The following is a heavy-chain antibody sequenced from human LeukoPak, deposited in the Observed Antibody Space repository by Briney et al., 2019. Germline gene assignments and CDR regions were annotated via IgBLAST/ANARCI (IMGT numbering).Heavy chain of an antibody. J-gene: IGHJ4*02. V-gene: IGHV3-53*01. Sequence: PGGPLRLSCAASGFTFKNYGMSWVRQAPGKGLEWVSVIYSGGSTYYADSVKGRFTISRDNSKNTLYLQMNSLRAEDTAVYYCARDHYSGSDGFDYWGQGTLVTVSS. D-gene: IGHD5-12*01. CDR3: ARDHYSGSDGFDY. CDR2: IYSGGST. CDR1: GFTFKNYG.